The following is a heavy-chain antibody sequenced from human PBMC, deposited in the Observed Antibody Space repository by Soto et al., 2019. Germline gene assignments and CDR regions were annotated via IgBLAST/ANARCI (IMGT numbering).Heavy chain of an antibody. CDR3: ARDPWAADY. J-gene: IGHJ4*02. V-gene: IGHV3-66*01. CDR2: IYSGGST. CDR1: GFTVSTKY. D-gene: IGHD3-16*01. Sequence: EVQLVESGGGLVQPGGSLRLSCAASGFTVSTKYMSWVRQAPGKGLEWVSVIYSGGSTFYADSVRGRFTISRDNAKNTGNLQMNSLRAEDTAVYYCARDPWAADYLGQGTLVTVSS.